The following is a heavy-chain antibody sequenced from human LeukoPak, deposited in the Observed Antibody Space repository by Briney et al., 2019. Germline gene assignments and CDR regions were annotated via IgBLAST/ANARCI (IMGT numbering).Heavy chain of an antibody. CDR1: GGSFSGYY. CDR3: AADYYDSSGYDY. J-gene: IGHJ4*02. CDR2: INHSGST. V-gene: IGHV4-34*01. D-gene: IGHD3-22*01. Sequence: PSETLSLTCAVSGGSFSGYYWSWIRQPPGKGLEWIGQINHSGSTNYNPSLKSRGTISVDTSKNQFSLKLSSVTAADTAVYYCAADYYDSSGYDYWGQGTLVTVSS.